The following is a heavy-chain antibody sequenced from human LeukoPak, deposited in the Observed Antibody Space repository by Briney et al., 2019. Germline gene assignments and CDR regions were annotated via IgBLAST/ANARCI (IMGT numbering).Heavy chain of an antibody. CDR2: INPSGGST. Sequence: GASVKVSCKASGYTFTSYYMHWVGQAPGQGLEWMGIINPSGGSTSYAQKFQGRVTMTRDTSTSTVYMELSSLRSEDTAVYYCAREKMGITMIVGIIDYWGQGTLVTVSS. CDR1: GYTFTSYY. CDR3: AREKMGITMIVGIIDY. J-gene: IGHJ4*02. V-gene: IGHV1-46*01. D-gene: IGHD3-22*01.